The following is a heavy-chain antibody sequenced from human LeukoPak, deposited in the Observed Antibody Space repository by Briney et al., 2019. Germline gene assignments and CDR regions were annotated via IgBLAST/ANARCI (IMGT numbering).Heavy chain of an antibody. CDR3: ARDGQRWDAFDI. CDR1: GFTVSSNY. J-gene: IGHJ3*02. V-gene: IGHV3-53*01. D-gene: IGHD4-23*01. CDR2: IYSGGST. Sequence: GGSLRLSCAASGFTVSSNYMSWVRQAPGKGLEWASVIYSGGSTYYADSVKGRFTISRDNSKNTLYLQMNSLRAEDTAVYYCARDGQRWDAFDIWGQGTMVTVSS.